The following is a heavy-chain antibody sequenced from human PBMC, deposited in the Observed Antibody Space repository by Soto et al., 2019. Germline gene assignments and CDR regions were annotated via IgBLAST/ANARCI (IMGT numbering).Heavy chain of an antibody. D-gene: IGHD5-18*01. CDR2: ISYGGSNK. V-gene: IGHV3-30-3*01. CDR3: ARDVDTGYFDY. CDR1: GFTFSSYA. J-gene: IGHJ4*02. Sequence: PGGSLRLSCAASGFTFSSYAMHWVRQAPGKGLEWVAVISYGGSNKYYADSVKGRFTISRDNSKNTLYLQMNSLRAEDTAVYYCARDVDTGYFDYWGQGTLVTVSS.